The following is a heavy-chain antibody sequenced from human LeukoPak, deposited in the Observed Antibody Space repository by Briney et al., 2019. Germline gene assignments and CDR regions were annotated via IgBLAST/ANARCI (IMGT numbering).Heavy chain of an antibody. J-gene: IGHJ4*02. CDR2: ISSSGSTI. CDR1: GFTFSSYE. CDR3: ASLGQWLETFDY. D-gene: IGHD6-19*01. Sequence: GGSLRLSCAASGFTFSSYEMNWVRQAPGKGLEWVSYISSSGSTIYYADSVKGRFTISRDNAKNSLYLQMNSLRAEDTAVYNCASLGQWLETFDYXGQGXXVTV. V-gene: IGHV3-48*03.